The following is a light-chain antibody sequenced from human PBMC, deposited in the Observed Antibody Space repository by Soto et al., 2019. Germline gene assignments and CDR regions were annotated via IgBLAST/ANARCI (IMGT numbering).Light chain of an antibody. CDR3: QQYENLPT. Sequence: DVQRNQSPSNLATSVGDSVTITCQASQNLTNYFNWYPQXPGRAPKILIYDASNSEAGVPSRIGGSGSGNDFTFTISRLPPEDVATFYYQQYENLPTFSQGTRLEIK. V-gene: IGKV1-33*01. CDR2: DAS. CDR1: QNLTNY. J-gene: IGKJ5*01.